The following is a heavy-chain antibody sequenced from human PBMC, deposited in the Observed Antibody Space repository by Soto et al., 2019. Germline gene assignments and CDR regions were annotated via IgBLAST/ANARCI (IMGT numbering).Heavy chain of an antibody. CDR3: AREIVVVVAARSNWFDP. V-gene: IGHV4-31*03. J-gene: IGHJ5*02. D-gene: IGHD2-15*01. Sequence: SETLSLTCTVSGGSISSGGYYWIWIHQHPGKGLEWIGYIYYSGSTYYNPSLKSRVTISVDTSKNQFSLKLSSVTAADTAVYYCAREIVVVVAARSNWFDPWGQGTLVTVSS. CDR2: IYYSGST. CDR1: GGSISSGGYY.